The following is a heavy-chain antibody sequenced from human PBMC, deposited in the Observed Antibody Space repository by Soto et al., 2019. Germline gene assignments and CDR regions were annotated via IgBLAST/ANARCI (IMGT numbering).Heavy chain of an antibody. CDR1: GYSFTSYW. V-gene: IGHV5-10-1*01. CDR2: IDPSDSYT. J-gene: IGHJ6*02. CDR3: ARLRITIFGVDNYYYYYGMDV. D-gene: IGHD3-3*01. Sequence: GESLKISCKGSGYSFTSYWISWVRQMPGKGLEWMGRIDPSDSYTNYSPSFQGHVTISADKSISTAYLQWSSLKASDTAMCYCARLRITIFGVDNYYYYYGMDVWGQGTTVTVSS.